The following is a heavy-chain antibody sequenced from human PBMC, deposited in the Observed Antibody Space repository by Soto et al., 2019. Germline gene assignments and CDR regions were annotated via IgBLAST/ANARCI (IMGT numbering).Heavy chain of an antibody. Sequence: PGGSLRLSCAGSGFTFSSYTMHWVRQAPGKGLEWVAVISYDGSNKYYADSVKGRFTISRDNSKNTMYLQMNSQRAEDTAVYYCARERNNYDRSGLSRGYYFDYWGQGTLVTVSS. CDR1: GFTFSSYT. D-gene: IGHD3-22*01. J-gene: IGHJ4*01. V-gene: IGHV3-30-3*01. CDR3: ARERNNYDRSGLSRGYYFDY. CDR2: ISYDGSNK.